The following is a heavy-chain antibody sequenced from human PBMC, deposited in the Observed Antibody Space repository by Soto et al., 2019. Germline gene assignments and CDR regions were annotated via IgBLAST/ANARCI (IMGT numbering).Heavy chain of an antibody. CDR1: GFTFSSYA. Sequence: GGSLTLSCAASGFTFSSYAMSWVRQAPGKGLEWVSAISGSGGSTYYADSVKGRFTISRDNSKNTLYLQMNSLRAEDTAVYYCAKDLIPYGSGGSCYPQYWGQGTLVTVSS. V-gene: IGHV3-23*01. CDR2: ISGSGGST. J-gene: IGHJ4*02. D-gene: IGHD2-15*01. CDR3: AKDLIPYGSGGSCYPQY.